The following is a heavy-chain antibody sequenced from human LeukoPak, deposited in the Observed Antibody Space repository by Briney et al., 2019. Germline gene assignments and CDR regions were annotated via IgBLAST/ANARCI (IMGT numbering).Heavy chain of an antibody. CDR2: IFYSGST. CDR1: GGSISTSSYY. V-gene: IGHV4-39*07. Sequence: PSETLSLTCTVSGGSISTSSYYWGWVRQPPGKGLEWIGNIFYSGSTYYSPSLKSRVTISLDTSRNQFSLKLSSVTAADTAVYYCASVYIAAAGTGAFDIWGQGTMVTVSS. CDR3: ASVYIAAAGTGAFDI. D-gene: IGHD6-13*01. J-gene: IGHJ3*02.